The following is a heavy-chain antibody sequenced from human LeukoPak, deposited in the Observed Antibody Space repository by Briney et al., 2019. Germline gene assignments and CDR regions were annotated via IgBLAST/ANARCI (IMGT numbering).Heavy chain of an antibody. CDR3: ARDYEAWAFDI. CDR2: ISYDGSNK. J-gene: IGHJ3*02. CDR1: GFTFSSYA. D-gene: IGHD5-12*01. V-gene: IGHV3-30-3*01. Sequence: GGTLRLSCAASGFTFSSYAMHWVRQAPGKGLEWVAVISYDGSNKYYADSVKGRFTISRDNSKNTLYLQMNSLRAEDTAVYYCARDYEAWAFDIWGQGTMVTVSS.